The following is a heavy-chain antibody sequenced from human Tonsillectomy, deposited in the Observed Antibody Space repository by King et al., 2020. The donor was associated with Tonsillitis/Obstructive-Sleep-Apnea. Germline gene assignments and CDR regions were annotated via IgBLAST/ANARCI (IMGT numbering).Heavy chain of an antibody. CDR3: AGDYGYSGYDLGFDY. CDR1: GFTFSNYP. V-gene: IGHV3-30*04. Sequence: VQLVESGGGVVQPGRSLRLSCAASGFTFSNYPMHWVRQAPGKGLEWVAIISSDGNDKYYADSVKGRFTISRDNYKNTLFLQMDSLTGDDTAVYYCAGDYGYSGYDLGFDYWGQGTLVTVSS. J-gene: IGHJ4*02. CDR2: ISSDGNDK. D-gene: IGHD5-12*01.